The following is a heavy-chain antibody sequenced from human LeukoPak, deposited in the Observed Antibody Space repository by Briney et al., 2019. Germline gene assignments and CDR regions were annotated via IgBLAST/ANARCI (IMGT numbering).Heavy chain of an antibody. CDR2: IYYSGST. Sequence: SQTLSLTCTFSGGSISSGGYYWSWIRQHPGKGLEWIGYIYYSGSTYYNPSLKSRVTISVDTSKNQFSLKLSSVTAADTAVYYCARVSRLWWARDIWGQGTMVTVSS. V-gene: IGHV4-31*03. J-gene: IGHJ3*02. CDR3: ARVSRLWWARDI. D-gene: IGHD2-21*01. CDR1: GGSISSGGYY.